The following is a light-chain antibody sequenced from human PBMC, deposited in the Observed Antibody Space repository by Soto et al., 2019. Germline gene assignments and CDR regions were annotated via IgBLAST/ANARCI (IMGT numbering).Light chain of an antibody. Sequence: EIVLTHSPSTLSLSPLERATLSCRASESVTSYLAWYQQKPGQAPRLLIYDASNRATGIPARFSGSGSGTDFTLTISRLEPEDFAVYYCQQYGSSGTFGQGTKVDNK. J-gene: IGKJ1*01. CDR2: DAS. V-gene: IGKV3-11*01. CDR1: ESVTSY. CDR3: QQYGSSGT.